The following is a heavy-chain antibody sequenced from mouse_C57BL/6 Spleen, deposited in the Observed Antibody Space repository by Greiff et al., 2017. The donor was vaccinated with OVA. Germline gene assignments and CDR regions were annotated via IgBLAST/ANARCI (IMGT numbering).Heavy chain of an antibody. CDR3: ARPFITTVVVPFDY. CDR1: GFTFSDYG. J-gene: IGHJ2*01. V-gene: IGHV5-17*01. D-gene: IGHD1-1*01. CDR2: ICSGSCTS. Sequence: EVKLVESGGGLVKPGGSLKLSCAASGFTFSDYGMNWVRQAPEKGLEWVGYICSGSCTSYYADAVKGRFTITRDNAKNTLFLQMTSLRSEDTAMYYCARPFITTVVVPFDYWGQGTTLTVSS.